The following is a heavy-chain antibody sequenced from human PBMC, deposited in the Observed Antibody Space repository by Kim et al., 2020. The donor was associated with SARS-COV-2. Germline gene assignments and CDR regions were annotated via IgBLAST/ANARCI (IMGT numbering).Heavy chain of an antibody. CDR2: ISSQGTYK. D-gene: IGHD2-15*01. V-gene: IGHV3-21*04. CDR1: GFTFDVFT. Sequence: GGSLRLSCSASGFTFDVFTLAWVRQVPGERPEWVSSISSQGTYKYYADSVKGRFTISRDNTKTSLFLDMDDLRGDDTAVYHCARVRLPLKSLYWLDPWGQGTPVTVSS. CDR3: ARVRLPLKSLYWLDP. J-gene: IGHJ4*02.